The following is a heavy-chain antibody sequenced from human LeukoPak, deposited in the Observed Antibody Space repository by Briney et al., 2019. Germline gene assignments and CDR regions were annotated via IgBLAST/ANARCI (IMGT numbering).Heavy chain of an antibody. CDR1: GYTFTGYY. D-gene: IGHD2-2*01. V-gene: IGHV1-2*02. CDR3: ARSSTSRFHYYYYGMDV. Sequence: ASVKVSCKASGYTFTGYYMHWVRQAPGQGLEWMGWINPNSGGTNYAQKFQGRVTMTRDTPISTAYMELSRLRSDDTAVYYCARSSTSRFHYYYYGMDVWSQGTTVTVSS. CDR2: INPNSGGT. J-gene: IGHJ6*02.